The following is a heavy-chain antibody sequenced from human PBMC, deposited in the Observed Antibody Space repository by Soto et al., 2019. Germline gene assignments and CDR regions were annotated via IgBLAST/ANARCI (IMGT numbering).Heavy chain of an antibody. J-gene: IGHJ6*02. Sequence: PGGSLRLSCAASGLTVSSNYMSWVRQAPGKGLEWVSVIYSGGSTYYADSVKGRFTISRDNSKNTLYLQMNSLRAEDTAVYYCAREYYDFWSGSYSGMDVWGQGTTVTVSS. CDR2: IYSGGST. V-gene: IGHV3-53*01. D-gene: IGHD3-3*01. CDR3: AREYYDFWSGSYSGMDV. CDR1: GLTVSSNY.